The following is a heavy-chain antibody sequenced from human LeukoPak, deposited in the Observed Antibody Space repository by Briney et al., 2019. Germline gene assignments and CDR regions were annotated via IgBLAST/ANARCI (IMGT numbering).Heavy chain of an antibody. CDR3: ARHPDYYYYYMDV. CDR1: GGSIRNNKYY. CDR2: IYFSGST. Sequence: SETLSLTCSVSGGSIRNNKYYWDWIRQPPGKGLEWIGSIYFSGSTYYNPSLKSRVTISVDTSKNQFSLKLSSVTAADTAVYYCARHPDYYYYYMDVWGKGTTVTVSS. J-gene: IGHJ6*03. V-gene: IGHV4-39*01.